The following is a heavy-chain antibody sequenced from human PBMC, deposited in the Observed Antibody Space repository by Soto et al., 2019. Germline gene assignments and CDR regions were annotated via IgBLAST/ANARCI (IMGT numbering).Heavy chain of an antibody. CDR2: TRNKANSYTT. V-gene: IGHV3-72*01. J-gene: IGHJ6*02. CDR3: ARGPPSRVTTGYYYGMDV. D-gene: IGHD4-17*01. CDR1: GFTFSDHY. Sequence: EVQLVESGGGLVQPGGSLRLSCAASGFTFSDHYMDRVRQAPGKGLEWVGRTRNKANSYTTEYAASVKGRFTISRDDSKNSLYLQMNSLKTEDTAVYYCARGPPSRVTTGYYYGMDVWGQGTTVTVSS.